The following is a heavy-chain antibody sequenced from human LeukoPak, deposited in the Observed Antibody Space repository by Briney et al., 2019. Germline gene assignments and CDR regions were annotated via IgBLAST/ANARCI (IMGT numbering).Heavy chain of an antibody. D-gene: IGHD1-14*01. CDR3: ARQHSPGYFDY. Sequence: SETLSLTCTVSGGSINTYFWTWIRQPPGKGLEWIGYINYSGSTNSNPSLKSRVTISVDTSKNQFSVKLSSVSAADTAVYYCARQHSPGYFDYWGQGTLVTVSS. V-gene: IGHV4-59*08. CDR2: INYSGST. CDR1: GGSINTYF. J-gene: IGHJ4*02.